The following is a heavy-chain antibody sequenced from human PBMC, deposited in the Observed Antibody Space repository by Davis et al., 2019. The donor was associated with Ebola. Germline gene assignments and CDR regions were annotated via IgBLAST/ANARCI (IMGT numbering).Heavy chain of an antibody. J-gene: IGHJ4*02. D-gene: IGHD6-13*01. CDR2: INPNSGGT. Sequence: ASVKVSCKASGYTFTGYYMHWVRQAPGQGLEWMGWINPNSGGTNYAQKFQGWVTMTRDTSISTAYMELSRLRSDDTAVYYCARVVAYSSSWYYCDYWGQGTLVTVSS. V-gene: IGHV1-2*04. CDR3: ARVVAYSSSWYYCDY. CDR1: GYTFTGYY.